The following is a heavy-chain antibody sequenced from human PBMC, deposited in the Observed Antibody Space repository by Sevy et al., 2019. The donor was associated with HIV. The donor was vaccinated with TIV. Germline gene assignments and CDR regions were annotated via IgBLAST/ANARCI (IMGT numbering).Heavy chain of an antibody. V-gene: IGHV1-8*03. CDR1: GYTFSNSD. Sequence: ASVKVSCKASGYTFSNSDINWVRQATRQGLEWLGWMNPNSGNTVYAQKFQGRVTITRDTSISTAYMELSSLRSEDSAVYYCARAEYYYGMDVWGQGTMVTVSS. J-gene: IGHJ6*02. CDR3: ARAEYYYGMDV. CDR2: MNPNSGNT.